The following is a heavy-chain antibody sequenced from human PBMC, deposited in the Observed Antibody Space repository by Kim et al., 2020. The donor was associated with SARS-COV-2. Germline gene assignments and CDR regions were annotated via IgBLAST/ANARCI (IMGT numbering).Heavy chain of an antibody. CDR2: IYYSGST. CDR1: GGSISSSSYY. Sequence: SETLSLTCTVSGGSISSSSYYWGWIRQPPGKGLEWIGSIYYSGSTYYNPSLKSRVTLSVDTSKNQFSLKLSSVTAADTAVYYCARQKIVGATFDDAFDIWGQGTMVTVSS. CDR3: ARQKIVGATFDDAFDI. D-gene: IGHD1-26*01. J-gene: IGHJ3*02. V-gene: IGHV4-39*01.